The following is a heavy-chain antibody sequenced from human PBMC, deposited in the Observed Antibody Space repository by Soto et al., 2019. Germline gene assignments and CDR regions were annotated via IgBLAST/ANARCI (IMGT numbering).Heavy chain of an antibody. CDR1: GFTFSDYY. CDR2: ISSSGSTI. J-gene: IGHJ6*02. Sequence: QVQLVESGGGLVKPGGSLRLSCAASGFTFSDYYMSWIRQAPGKGLEWVSYISSSGSTIYYADSVKGRFTISRDNAKNSLNLQMKTLKAEDTAFYYCASPTVTPHYGMAVWGQGTTVTVSS. CDR3: ASPTVTPHYGMAV. D-gene: IGHD4-17*01. V-gene: IGHV3-11*01.